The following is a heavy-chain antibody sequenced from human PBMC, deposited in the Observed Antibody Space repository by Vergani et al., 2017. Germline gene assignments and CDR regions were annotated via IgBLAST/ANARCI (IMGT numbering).Heavy chain of an antibody. CDR2: IRSKPNNYAT. CDR1: GFTFSGSA. J-gene: IGHJ3*02. Sequence: EVQLVESGGGLVKRGGSLRLSCAASGFTFSGSAMHWVRQASGKGLEWVGRIRSKPNNYATAYAASVKGRFTISRDDSKNTAYLQMNSLKTEDTAVYYCTMIVGDAFDIWGQGTMVTVSS. V-gene: IGHV3-73*01. CDR3: TMIVGDAFDI. D-gene: IGHD3-22*01.